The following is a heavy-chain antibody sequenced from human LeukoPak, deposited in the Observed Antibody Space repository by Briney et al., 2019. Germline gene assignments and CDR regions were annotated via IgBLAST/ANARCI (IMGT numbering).Heavy chain of an antibody. Sequence: PGGSLRLSCAASGFTFDDYGMSWVRQAPGQGLESVSGINWNGGSTGYADSVKGRFTISRDNSKNTIYLQMNSLRAEDTAVYYCAGDRGAPGGIWGQGTLVTVSS. CDR3: AGDRGAPGGI. CDR2: INWNGGST. V-gene: IGHV3-20*04. CDR1: GFTFDDYG. J-gene: IGHJ4*02. D-gene: IGHD3-16*01.